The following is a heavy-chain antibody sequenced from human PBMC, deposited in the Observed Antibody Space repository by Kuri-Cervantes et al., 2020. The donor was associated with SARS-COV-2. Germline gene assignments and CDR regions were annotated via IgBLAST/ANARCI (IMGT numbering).Heavy chain of an antibody. Sequence: LRLSCTVSGGSISSGSYYWSWIRQPAGKGLEWIGHIYTSGSTNYNPSLKSRVTISVDTSKNQFSLKLSSVTAADTAVYYCARDSRSYYQVLLDHFYYSYMDVWGKGTTVTVSS. D-gene: IGHD1-26*01. J-gene: IGHJ6*03. V-gene: IGHV4-61*09. CDR2: IYTSGST. CDR3: ARDSRSYYQVLLDHFYYSYMDV. CDR1: GGSISSGSYY.